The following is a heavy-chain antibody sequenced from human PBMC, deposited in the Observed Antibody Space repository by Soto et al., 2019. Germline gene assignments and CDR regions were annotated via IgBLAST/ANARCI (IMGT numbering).Heavy chain of an antibody. V-gene: IGHV5-51*01. D-gene: IGHD3-10*01. CDR3: ARHEGYYGSPAAGLFDY. Sequence: GESLKISCKGSGYSFTSYWIGWVRQMPGKGLEWMGIIYPGDSDTRYSPSFQGQVTISADKSISTAYLQWSSVKASDTAMYYCARHEGYYGSPAAGLFDYWGQGTLVTVSS. CDR2: IYPGDSDT. J-gene: IGHJ4*02. CDR1: GYSFTSYW.